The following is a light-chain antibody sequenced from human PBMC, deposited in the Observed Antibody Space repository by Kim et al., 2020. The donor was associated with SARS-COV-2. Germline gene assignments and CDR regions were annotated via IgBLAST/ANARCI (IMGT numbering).Light chain of an antibody. CDR2: GAS. J-gene: IGKJ1*01. Sequence: EIVLTQSPGTLSLSPGERATLSCRASQSVSSSYLAWCQQKPGQAPRLLIYGASSRATGIPDRFSGSGSGTDFTLTISRLEPEDFAVYYCQQYGSPPWTFGQGTKVDIK. V-gene: IGKV3-20*01. CDR3: QQYGSPPWT. CDR1: QSVSSSY.